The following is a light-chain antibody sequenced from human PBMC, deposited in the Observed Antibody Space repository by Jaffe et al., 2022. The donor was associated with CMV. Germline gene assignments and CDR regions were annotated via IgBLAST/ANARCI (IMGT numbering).Light chain of an antibody. CDR2: NND. CDR3: AAWDDSLNGVV. Sequence: QSVLTQPPSASGTPGQRVTISCSGSSSNIGSNNVNWYQQLPGTAPELLIYNNDQRPSGVPDRLSGSKSGTSASLAISGLQSEDEAGYYCAAWDDSLNGVVFGGGTKLTVL. V-gene: IGLV1-44*01. J-gene: IGLJ2*01. CDR1: SSNIGSNN.